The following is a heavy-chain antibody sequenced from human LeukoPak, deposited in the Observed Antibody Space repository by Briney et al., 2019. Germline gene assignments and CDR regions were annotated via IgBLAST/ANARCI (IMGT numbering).Heavy chain of an antibody. V-gene: IGHV3-53*01. Sequence: GGSLRLSCAASGFTVSSNYMSWVRQAPGKGLEWVSVIYSGGSTYYADSVKGRFTISRDNSKNTLYLQMNSLRAEDTAVYYCARDRYGDYPWYNYYGMDVWGQGTTVTVSS. CDR3: ARDRYGDYPWYNYYGMDV. J-gene: IGHJ6*02. D-gene: IGHD4-17*01. CDR2: IYSGGST. CDR1: GFTVSSNY.